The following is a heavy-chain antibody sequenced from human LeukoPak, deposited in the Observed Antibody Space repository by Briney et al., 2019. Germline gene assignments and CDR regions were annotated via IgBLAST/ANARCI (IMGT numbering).Heavy chain of an antibody. D-gene: IGHD6-19*01. CDR1: GYTFTGYY. Sequence: ASVKVSCKPSGYTFTGYYLHWVRQAPGQALEWMGWISPNTGATVHAQNFQGRVTMSRDTSISTAYLDLSSLRSDDTAVYYCARDRVGSGWPRPFYFEFWGQGTLVTVSS. CDR3: ARDRVGSGWPRPFYFEF. CDR2: ISPNTGAT. V-gene: IGHV1-2*02. J-gene: IGHJ4*02.